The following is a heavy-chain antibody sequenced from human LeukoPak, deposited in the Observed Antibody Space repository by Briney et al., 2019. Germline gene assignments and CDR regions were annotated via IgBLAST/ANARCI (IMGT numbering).Heavy chain of an antibody. V-gene: IGHV3-7*05. D-gene: IGHD5-12*01. Sequence: GGSLRLSCVASGFTFSTYWMHWVRQAPGKGLEWVAHIKQDGSEKYYVDYVKGRFIISRDNAKNSLYLQMDSLGADDTALYYCARLPSAYWGAIASWGEGALVTASS. CDR2: IKQDGSEK. J-gene: IGHJ5*02. CDR3: ARLPSAYWGAIAS. CDR1: GFTFSTYW.